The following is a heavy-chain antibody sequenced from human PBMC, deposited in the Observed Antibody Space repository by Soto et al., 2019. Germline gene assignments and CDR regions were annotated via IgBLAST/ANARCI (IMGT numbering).Heavy chain of an antibody. CDR3: ARVSQSFIEYFQN. CDR1: GFTFSSYE. J-gene: IGHJ1*01. Sequence: GGSLRLSCAASGFTFSSYEMICVRQAPGKGLEWVSYISGSGYTSDAGPTIHYADSVKGRFTISRNNAKNSMYLQMNSLRVDDTAVYYCARVSQSFIEYFQNWGQGTLVTVSS. V-gene: IGHV3-48*03. D-gene: IGHD3-16*02. CDR2: ISGSGYTSDAGPTI.